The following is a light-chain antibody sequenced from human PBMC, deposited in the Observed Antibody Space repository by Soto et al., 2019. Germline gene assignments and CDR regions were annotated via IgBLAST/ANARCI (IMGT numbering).Light chain of an antibody. CDR2: EVT. V-gene: IGLV2-8*01. CDR3: SSYGGSTTVL. Sequence: QSALTQPPSASGSPGQSVTISCTGTSSDVGDFDYVSWYQQYPGKAPRLMIYEVTRRPSGVPDRFSGSKSGNTASLTVSGLQADDEADYYCSSYGGSTTVLFGGGTQLTVL. CDR1: SSDVGDFDY. J-gene: IGLJ2*01.